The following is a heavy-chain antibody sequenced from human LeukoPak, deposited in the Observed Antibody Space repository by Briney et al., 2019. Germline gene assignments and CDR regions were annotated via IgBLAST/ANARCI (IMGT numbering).Heavy chain of an antibody. V-gene: IGHV3-53*01. Sequence: GGSLRLSCAASGFTVSSNYMSWVRRAPGKGLEWVSVIYSGGTTNYADSVKGRFTISRDNSKNTLFLQMNSLRAEDTAVYYCARGGHSSSWYHFDYWGQGTLVTVS. CDR3: ARGGHSSSWYHFDY. CDR2: IYSGGTT. CDR1: GFTVSSNY. J-gene: IGHJ4*02. D-gene: IGHD6-13*01.